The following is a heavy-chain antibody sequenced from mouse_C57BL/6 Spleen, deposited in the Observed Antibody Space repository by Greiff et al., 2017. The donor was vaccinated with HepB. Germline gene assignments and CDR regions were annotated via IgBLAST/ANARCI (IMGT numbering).Heavy chain of an antibody. V-gene: IGHV1-81*01. CDR2: IYPRSGNT. D-gene: IGHD3-3*01. Sequence: QVQLQQSGAELARPGASVKLSCKASGYTFTSYGISWVKQRTGQGLEWIGEIYPRSGNTYYNEKFKGKATLTADKSSSTAYMELRSLTSEDSAVYFCARKELGLVWYFDVWGTGTTVTVSS. CDR3: ARKELGLVWYFDV. J-gene: IGHJ1*03. CDR1: GYTFTSYG.